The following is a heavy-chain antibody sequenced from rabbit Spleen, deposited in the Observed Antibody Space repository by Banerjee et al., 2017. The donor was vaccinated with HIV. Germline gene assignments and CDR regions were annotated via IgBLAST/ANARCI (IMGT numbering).Heavy chain of an antibody. CDR3: ARDTGSSFSSYGMDL. V-gene: IGHV1S45*01. J-gene: IGHJ6*01. Sequence: QEQLVESGGGLVKPGASLTLTCTASGVSFSSSSYMCWVRQAPGKGLEWIACIDTGSSGFTYFATWAKGRFTCSKTSSTTVTLQMTSLTVADTATYFCARDTGSSFSSYGMDLWGPGTLVTVS. CDR1: GVSFSSSSY. CDR2: IDTGSSGFT. D-gene: IGHD8-1*01.